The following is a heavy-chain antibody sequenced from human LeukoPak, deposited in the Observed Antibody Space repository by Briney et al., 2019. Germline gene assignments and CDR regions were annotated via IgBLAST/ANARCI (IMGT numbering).Heavy chain of an antibody. CDR2: IKQDGSEK. Sequence: GGSLRLSCAASGFTFSSYWMSWVRQAPGKGLEWVANIKQDGSEKYYVDSVKGRFTISRDNATNSLYLQMNSLRAEDTAVYYCARYKTVSGASSDYWGQGTLVTVSS. CDR1: GFTFSSYW. J-gene: IGHJ4*02. CDR3: ARYKTVSGASSDY. D-gene: IGHD1-26*01. V-gene: IGHV3-7*01.